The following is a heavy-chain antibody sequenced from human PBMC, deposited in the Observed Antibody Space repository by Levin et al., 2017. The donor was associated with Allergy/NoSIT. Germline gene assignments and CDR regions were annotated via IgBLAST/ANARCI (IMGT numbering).Heavy chain of an antibody. CDR3: ARTVAGRDNY. J-gene: IGHJ4*02. Sequence: GSLRLSCAASGFTFGDYDMSWVRQAPGKGLEWVSGISSNGATTAYSDSVKGRFTVSRDNAKKALFLQMNSLRADDTALYYCARTVAGRDNYWGQGILVTVSS. V-gene: IGHV3-20*04. CDR1: GFTFGDYD. CDR2: ISSNGATT. D-gene: IGHD6-19*01.